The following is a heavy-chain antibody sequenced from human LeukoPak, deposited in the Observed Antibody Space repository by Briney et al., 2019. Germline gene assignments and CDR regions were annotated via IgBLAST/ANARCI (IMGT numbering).Heavy chain of an antibody. CDR3: ARDARYSASYSDLDY. CDR1: GFTFSSYW. CDR2: IKQDGSEK. Sequence: GGSLRLSCAASGFTFSSYWMSWVRQASGKGLEWVANIKQDGSEKYYVDSVKGRFTISRDNAKNSLYLQMNSLRAEDTAVYYCARDARYSASYSDLDYWGQGTLVTVSS. J-gene: IGHJ4*02. V-gene: IGHV3-7*01. D-gene: IGHD1-26*01.